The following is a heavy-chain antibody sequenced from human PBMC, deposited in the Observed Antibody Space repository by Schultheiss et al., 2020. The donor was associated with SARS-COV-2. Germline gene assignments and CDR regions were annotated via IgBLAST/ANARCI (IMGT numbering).Heavy chain of an antibody. CDR1: GGTFSSYA. V-gene: IGHV1-8*02. J-gene: IGHJ6*02. D-gene: IGHD3-10*01. CDR2: MNPNSGNT. CDR3: ATCITMVRGVIMGGMDV. Sequence: ASVKVSCKASGGTFSSYAISWVRQATGQGLEWMGWMNPNSGNTGYAQKFQGRVTMTRNTSISTAYMELSSLRSEDTAVYYCATCITMVRGVIMGGMDVWGQGTTVTVSS.